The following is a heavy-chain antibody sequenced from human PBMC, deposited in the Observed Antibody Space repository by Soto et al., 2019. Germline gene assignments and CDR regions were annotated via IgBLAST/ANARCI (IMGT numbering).Heavy chain of an antibody. J-gene: IGHJ6*02. CDR3: ARDRIVVVDYYDYGMDV. CDR2: IYYSGST. Sequence: PSETLSLTCTVSGGSISVGGYYLRWIRQHPGKGLEWIGYIYYSGSTYYNPSLKSRVTISVDTSKNQFSLKLSSVTAADTAVYYCARDRIVVVDYYDYGMDVWGQGITVTVSS. V-gene: IGHV4-31*03. CDR1: GGSISVGGYY. D-gene: IGHD2-21*01.